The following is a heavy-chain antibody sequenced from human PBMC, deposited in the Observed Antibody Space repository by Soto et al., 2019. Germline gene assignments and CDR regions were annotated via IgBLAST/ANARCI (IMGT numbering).Heavy chain of an antibody. J-gene: IGHJ4*02. V-gene: IGHV3-23*01. CDR2: ISGSGGST. Sequence: SGGSLRLSCAASGFTFSSYAMSWVRQAPGKGLEWVSAISGSGGSTYYADSVKGRFTISRDNSKNTLYLQMNSLRAEDTAVYYCAKDPYYDFWSGYPSHFDYWGQGTLVTVSS. CDR1: GFTFSSYA. CDR3: AKDPYYDFWSGYPSHFDY. D-gene: IGHD3-3*01.